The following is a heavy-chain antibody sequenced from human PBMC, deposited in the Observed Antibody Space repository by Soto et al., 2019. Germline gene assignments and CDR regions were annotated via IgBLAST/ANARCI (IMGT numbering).Heavy chain of an antibody. CDR1: GIPVSSNY. CDR3: ARDGPDYYASRMDV. V-gene: IGHV3-53*04. D-gene: IGHD3-10*01. Sequence: EVPLVESGGGLVQPGGSLRLSCVASGIPVSSNYMTWVRQAPGKGLEWVSVLHSGGDTYYANSVKGRFTISRHDSTNTLYLQLNCLTPEVTAVYYCARDGPDYYASRMDVWGQGTTVTVCS. J-gene: IGHJ6*02. CDR2: LHSGGDT.